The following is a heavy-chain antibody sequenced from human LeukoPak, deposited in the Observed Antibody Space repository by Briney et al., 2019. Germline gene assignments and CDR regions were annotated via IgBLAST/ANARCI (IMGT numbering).Heavy chain of an antibody. CDR2: IGRSGDDI. D-gene: IGHD4-11*01. Sequence: PGGSLRLSCAASGFTFSDHYMTWIRQAPGKGLEWLSYIGRSGDDINYADSVKGRFTISRDNARKSAYLQMNSLRAEDTAVYYCSRDPRVIDYRGPGTLVTVSS. CDR3: SRDPRVIDY. V-gene: IGHV3-11*01. CDR1: GFTFSDHY. J-gene: IGHJ4*02.